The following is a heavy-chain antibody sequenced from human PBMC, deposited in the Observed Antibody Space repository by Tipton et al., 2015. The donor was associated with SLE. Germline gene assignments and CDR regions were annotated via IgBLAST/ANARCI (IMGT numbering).Heavy chain of an antibody. Sequence: QVQLVQSGAEVKKPGASVKVSCKASGYTFTSYGISWVRQAPGQGLEWMGWISAYNGNTNYAQKLQGRVTMTTDTSTSTAYMELRSLISDDSAVYYCARDANCYGSGSYPYCGQGTLVSVSS. CDR1: GYTFTSYG. CDR3: ARDANCYGSGSYPY. D-gene: IGHD3-10*01. V-gene: IGHV1-18*01. CDR2: ISAYNGNT. J-gene: IGHJ4*02.